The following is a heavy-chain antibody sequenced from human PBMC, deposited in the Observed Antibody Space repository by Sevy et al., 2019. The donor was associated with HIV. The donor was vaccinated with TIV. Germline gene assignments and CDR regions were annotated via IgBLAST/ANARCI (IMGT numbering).Heavy chain of an antibody. CDR1: GGSISSFY. CDR2: IYYSGTS. J-gene: IGHJ4*02. D-gene: IGHD4-17*01. V-gene: IGHV4-59*08. CDR3: ARLYYGDYAPN. Sequence: SETLSLTCTVSGGSISSFYWSWIRQPPGKGLEWIGYIYYSGTSSYNPSLKSRVTMSVDTSKNQFSLKLSSVTVADTAVYYCARLYYGDYAPNWGQGTLVTVSS.